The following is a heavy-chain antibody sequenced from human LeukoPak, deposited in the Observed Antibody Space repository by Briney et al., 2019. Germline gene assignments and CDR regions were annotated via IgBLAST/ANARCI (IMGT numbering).Heavy chain of an antibody. CDR2: IYTSGST. V-gene: IGHV4-61*02. CDR3: ARATVATHYYYYYYMDV. J-gene: IGHJ6*03. D-gene: IGHD4-11*01. Sequence: SETLSLTCTVSGGSISSGSYYWSWIRQPAGKGLEWIGCIYTSGSTNYNPSLKSRVTISVDTSKNQFSLKLSSVTAADTAVYYCARATVATHYYYYYYMDVWGKGTTVTVSS. CDR1: GGSISSGSYY.